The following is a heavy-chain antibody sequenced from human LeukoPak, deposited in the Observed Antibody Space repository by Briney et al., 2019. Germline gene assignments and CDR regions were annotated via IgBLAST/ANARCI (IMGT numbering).Heavy chain of an antibody. CDR3: ARLAAYYYDSSGYSRVGYFDY. Sequence: SETLSLTCTVSGGSISSGSYYWSWVRQPAGKGLEWIGRIYTSGSTNYNPSLKSRVTISVDTSKNQFSLKLSSVTAADTAVYYCARLAAYYYDSSGYSRVGYFDYWGQGTLVTVSS. CDR1: GGSISSGSYY. V-gene: IGHV4-61*02. CDR2: IYTSGST. D-gene: IGHD3-22*01. J-gene: IGHJ4*02.